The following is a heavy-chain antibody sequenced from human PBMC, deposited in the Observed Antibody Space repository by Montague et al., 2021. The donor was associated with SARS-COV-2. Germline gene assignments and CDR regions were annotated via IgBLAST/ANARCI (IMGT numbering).Heavy chain of an antibody. CDR3: ARTSASSDY. CDR1: GDSVSRNSAA. CDR2: TYYRSKWYN. J-gene: IGHJ4*02. Sequence: FSLPGDSVSRNSAAWNWIRQSPSRGLEWLGRTYYRSKWYNDYAVSVKSRITINPDTSKNKISLQLNSVTPEDTAVYYCARTSASSDYWGQGTLVTVSS. D-gene: IGHD1-26*01. V-gene: IGHV6-1*01.